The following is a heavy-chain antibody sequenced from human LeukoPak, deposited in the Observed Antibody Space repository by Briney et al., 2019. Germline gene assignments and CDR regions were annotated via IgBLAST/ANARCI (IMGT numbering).Heavy chain of an antibody. J-gene: IGHJ4*02. CDR1: GFTFSSYG. CDR2: INPDGSQK. CDR3: FTGGGY. D-gene: IGHD1-14*01. V-gene: IGHV3-7*01. Sequence: GRSLRLSCAAPGFTFSSYGMHWVRQAPGKGLEWVANINPDGSQKYYVDSVKGRFTISRDNAKNSLFLQMNSLRVEETAVYYCFTGGGYWGQGTLVTVSS.